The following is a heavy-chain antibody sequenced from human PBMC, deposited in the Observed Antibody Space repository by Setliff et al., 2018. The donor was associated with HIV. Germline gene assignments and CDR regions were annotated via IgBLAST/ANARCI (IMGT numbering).Heavy chain of an antibody. CDR3: ARDRGSGWSPVDC. CDR1: GFTFSNYS. V-gene: IGHV3-7*03. J-gene: IGHJ4*02. Sequence: PGGSLRLSCAASGFTFSNYSMNWVRQAPGKGLEWVANIKQDGSEKYYVDSVKGRFTISRDNAKNSLYLQMNSLRAEDTAVYYCARDRGSGWSPVDCWGQGTLVTVSS. D-gene: IGHD6-19*01. CDR2: IKQDGSEK.